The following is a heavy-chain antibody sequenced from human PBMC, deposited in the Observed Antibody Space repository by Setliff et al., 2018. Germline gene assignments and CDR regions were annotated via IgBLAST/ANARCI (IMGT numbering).Heavy chain of an antibody. CDR1: GFGFTTFG. J-gene: IGHJ4*02. V-gene: IGHV1-18*01. Sequence: ASVKVSCKTSGFGFTTFGFSWVRQAPGQGLEWLGSISPYSGNTNYPQWLQDRVTMTIDTSAPTVYMELQSLRSDDTAVYYCARDRKEIVVKPPAASLDYWGQGTQVTVSS. D-gene: IGHD2-2*01. CDR2: ISPYSGNT. CDR3: ARDRKEIVVKPPAASLDY.